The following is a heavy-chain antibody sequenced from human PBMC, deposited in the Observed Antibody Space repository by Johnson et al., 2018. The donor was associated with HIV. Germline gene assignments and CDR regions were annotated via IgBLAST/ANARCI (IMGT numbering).Heavy chain of an antibody. J-gene: IGHJ3*02. CDR1: GFTFSSYA. Sequence: VQLVESGGGLVQPGGSLRLSCAASGFTFSSYAMSWVRQAPGKGLEWVSGINWNGGSTGYADSVKGRFTISRDNAKNSLHLQMNSLRAEDTAFYYCARDRRNRQWQRLDAFDIWGQGTMVIVSS. CDR3: ARDRRNRQWQRLDAFDI. CDR2: INWNGGST. V-gene: IGHV3-20*04. D-gene: IGHD6-19*01.